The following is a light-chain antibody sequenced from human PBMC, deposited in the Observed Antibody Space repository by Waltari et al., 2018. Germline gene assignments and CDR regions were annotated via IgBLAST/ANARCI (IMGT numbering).Light chain of an antibody. CDR3: MQALQTPRT. V-gene: IGKV2-28*01. Sequence: EIVMTQSPLSLIVTPGEPASISCRSSQGLVHDNGYNYLDWYLQKPGQSPKVLIYLGSNRASGVPDRFSGRGSGTDFTLKISRVEAEDVGVYYCMQALQTPRTFGQGTKLAIK. J-gene: IGKJ2*01. CDR2: LGS. CDR1: QGLVHDNGYNY.